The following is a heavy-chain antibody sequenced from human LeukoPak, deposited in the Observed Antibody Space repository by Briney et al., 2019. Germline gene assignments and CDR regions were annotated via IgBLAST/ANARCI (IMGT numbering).Heavy chain of an antibody. Sequence: ASVKVSCKASTNSLTVNYIHWVRQAPGQGLEWMGWISPNTGGANFAQKFQGRVTMTRDTSISTAYMELSNLRSDDTAIYYCAITLRADYDYWSTYYYLDYWGQGTLVTVSS. CDR3: AITLRADYDYWSTYYYLDY. D-gene: IGHD3-3*01. V-gene: IGHV1-2*02. CDR2: ISPNTGGA. CDR1: TNSLTVNY. J-gene: IGHJ4*02.